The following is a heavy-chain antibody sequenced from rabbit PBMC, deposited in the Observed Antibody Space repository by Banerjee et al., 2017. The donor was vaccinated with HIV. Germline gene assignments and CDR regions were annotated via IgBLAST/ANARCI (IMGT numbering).Heavy chain of an antibody. Sequence: CWFRQAPGKGPEWIGCIYTGSDGTYYATWAKGRFTISKNSSTMVTLQMTILTSADTASYFCARDLAGVIGWNFNFWGQGTLVTVS. CDR2: IYTGSDGT. J-gene: IGHJ3*01. D-gene: IGHD4-1*01. CDR3: ARDLAGVIGWNFNF. V-gene: IGHV1S40*01.